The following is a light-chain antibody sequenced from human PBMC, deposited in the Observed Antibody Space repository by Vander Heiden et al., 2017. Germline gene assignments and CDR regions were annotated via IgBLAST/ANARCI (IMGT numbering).Light chain of an antibody. Sequence: DIVLTQSPATLSLSPGERATLSCRASQSVSSYLAWYQQKPGQAPILLIYEASTCATVSPSSFSVSCSGTGFTLTISSLLPGDFSFTCSQQRSNCPQTFGQGTRLEIK. J-gene: IGKJ5*01. CDR1: QSVSSY. CDR2: EAS. CDR3: QQRSNCPQT. V-gene: IGKV3-11*01.